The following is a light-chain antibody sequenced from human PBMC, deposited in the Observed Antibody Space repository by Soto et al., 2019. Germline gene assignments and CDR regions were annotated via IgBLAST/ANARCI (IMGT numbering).Light chain of an antibody. J-gene: IGKJ1*01. CDR3: QQYGRT. Sequence: EIVMTQSPATLSLSPGERATLSCRASQSVSSYLAWYQQKPGQAPRLLIYGASSRATGIPDRFSGSGSGTDFTLTISRLEPEDFAVYYCQQYGRTFGQGTKVDI. CDR2: GAS. V-gene: IGKV3-20*01. CDR1: QSVSSY.